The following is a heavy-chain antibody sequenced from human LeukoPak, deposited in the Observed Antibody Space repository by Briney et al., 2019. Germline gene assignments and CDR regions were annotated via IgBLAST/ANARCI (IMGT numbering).Heavy chain of an antibody. J-gene: IGHJ4*02. V-gene: IGHV3-30*18. CDR1: GFTFSSYG. D-gene: IGHD7-27*01. CDR3: AKDLFQLGISYFDY. Sequence: PGRSLRLSCAASGFTFSSYGMHWVRQAPGKGLEWVAVISYDGSNKYYADSVKGRFTISRDNSKNTLYLQMNSLRAEDTAVNYCAKDLFQLGISYFDYWGQGTLVTVSS. CDR2: ISYDGSNK.